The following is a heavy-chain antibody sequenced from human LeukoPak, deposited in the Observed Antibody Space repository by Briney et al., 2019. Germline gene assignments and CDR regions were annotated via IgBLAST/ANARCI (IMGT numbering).Heavy chain of an antibody. CDR2: IYTSGST. Sequence: SETLSLTCTVSGGSISSYYWSWIRQPPGKGLEWIGYIYTSGSTNYNPSLKSRVTISVDTSKNQFSLKLSSVTAADTAVYYCARHVRVGGYRFRTDAFDIWGQGTMVTVSS. V-gene: IGHV4-4*09. J-gene: IGHJ3*02. CDR3: ARHVRVGGYRFRTDAFDI. D-gene: IGHD5-12*01. CDR1: GGSISSYY.